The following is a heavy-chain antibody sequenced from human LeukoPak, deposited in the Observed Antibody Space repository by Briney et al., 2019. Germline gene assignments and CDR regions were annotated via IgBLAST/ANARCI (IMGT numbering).Heavy chain of an antibody. CDR3: AKSDYYDSSGHPSSFEY. J-gene: IGHJ4*02. CDR2: VSGSGGTT. CDR1: GFPFSSYA. Sequence: PGGSLRLSCAASGFPFSSYAMSWVRQAPGRALEWVSAVSGSGGTTYYTDSVKGRFTISRDNSKNTLDLQMNSLRAEDTAVYYCAKSDYYDSSGHPSSFEYWGQGTLVTVSS. D-gene: IGHD3-22*01. V-gene: IGHV3-23*01.